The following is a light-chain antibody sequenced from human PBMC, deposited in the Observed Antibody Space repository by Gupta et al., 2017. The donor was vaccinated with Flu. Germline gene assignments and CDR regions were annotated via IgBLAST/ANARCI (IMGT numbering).Light chain of an antibody. J-gene: IGKJ1*01. CDR3: QQYDTYAWT. V-gene: IGKV1-5*03. Sequence: DIQMTQSPSTLSASVGDRVTITCRASQSVSYWLAWYQQKPGKTPNLLIYKASSLEKGVPSRFSGSGSGTEFTLTISSLQPDDFATYYCQQYDTYAWTFGQGTKVE. CDR2: KAS. CDR1: QSVSYW.